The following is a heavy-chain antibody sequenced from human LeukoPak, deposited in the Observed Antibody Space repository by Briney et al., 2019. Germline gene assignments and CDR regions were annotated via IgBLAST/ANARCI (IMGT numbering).Heavy chain of an antibody. CDR1: GYTFTGYY. CDR2: INPNSGGT. D-gene: IGHD6-6*01. V-gene: IGHV1-2*02. J-gene: IGHJ3*02. Sequence: GASVKVSCKASGYTFTGYYMHWVRQAPGQGLEWMGWINPNSGGTNYAQKFQGRVTMTRDTSISTAHMELSRLRSDDTAVYYCARESLEYSSSSDAFDIWGQGTMVTVSS. CDR3: ARESLEYSSSSDAFDI.